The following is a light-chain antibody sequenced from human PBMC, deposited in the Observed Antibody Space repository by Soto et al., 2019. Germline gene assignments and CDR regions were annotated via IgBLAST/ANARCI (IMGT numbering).Light chain of an antibody. CDR1: QGLSSW. CDR3: QQANSFPRT. Sequence: DIQMTQSPSSVSASVGDRVTITCRASQGLSSWLARSQQKPGKAPKILIYAASSLQSGVPSRFSGSGSGTDFTLTISSLQPEDFATYYCQQANSFPRTFGQGTKVEIK. J-gene: IGKJ1*01. V-gene: IGKV1-12*01. CDR2: AAS.